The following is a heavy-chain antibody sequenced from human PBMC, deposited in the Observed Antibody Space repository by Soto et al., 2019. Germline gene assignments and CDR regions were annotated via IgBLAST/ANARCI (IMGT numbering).Heavy chain of an antibody. CDR2: IIPIFGTA. D-gene: IGHD3-22*01. J-gene: IGHJ5*02. CDR1: GGTFSSYA. CDR3: ARDNYDSSGYYPHA. Sequence: GASVKVSCKASGGTFSSYAISWVRQAPGQGREWMGGIIPIFGTANYAQKFQGRVTITADESTSTAYMELSSLRSEDTAVYYCARDNYDSSGYYPHAWGQGTLVTVSS. V-gene: IGHV1-69*13.